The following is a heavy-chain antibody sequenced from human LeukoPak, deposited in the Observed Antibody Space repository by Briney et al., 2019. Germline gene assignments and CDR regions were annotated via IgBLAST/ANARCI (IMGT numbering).Heavy chain of an antibody. CDR3: ARVKGTAMGHDY. V-gene: IGHV1-2*06. CDR1: GGTFSSYA. Sequence: GASVKVSCKASGGTFSSYAISWVRQAPGQGLEWMGRINPNSGGTNYAQKFQGRVTMTRDTSISTAYMELSRLRSDDTAVYYCARVKGTAMGHDYWGQGTLVTVSS. D-gene: IGHD5-18*01. J-gene: IGHJ4*02. CDR2: INPNSGGT.